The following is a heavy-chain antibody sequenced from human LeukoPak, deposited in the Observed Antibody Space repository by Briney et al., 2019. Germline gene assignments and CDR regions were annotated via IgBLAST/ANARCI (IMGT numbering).Heavy chain of an antibody. J-gene: IGHJ4*02. CDR3: ARAGGGDGYKYVY. CDR1: GYTFTGYY. CDR2: INPNSGDT. Sequence: ASVKVSCKASGYTFTGYYMHWARQAPGQGLEWMGRINPNSGDTNYAQKFQGRVTMTWDTSISTAYMELSRLRSDDTAVYYCARAGGGDGYKYVYWGQGTLVTVSS. D-gene: IGHD3-16*01. V-gene: IGHV1-2*06.